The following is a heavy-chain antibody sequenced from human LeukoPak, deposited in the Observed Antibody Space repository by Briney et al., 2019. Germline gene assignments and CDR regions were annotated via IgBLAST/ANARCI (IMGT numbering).Heavy chain of an antibody. Sequence: ASVKVSCKASGYTFTSYGISWVRQAPGQGLEWMGWISAYNGNTNYAQKLQGRVTMTTDTSTSIAYMELRSLRSDDTAVYYCARDDSSWSSVDYYYGMDVWGQGTTVTVSS. J-gene: IGHJ6*02. V-gene: IGHV1-18*01. CDR1: GYTFTSYG. CDR3: ARDDSSWSSVDYYYGMDV. CDR2: ISAYNGNT. D-gene: IGHD3-22*01.